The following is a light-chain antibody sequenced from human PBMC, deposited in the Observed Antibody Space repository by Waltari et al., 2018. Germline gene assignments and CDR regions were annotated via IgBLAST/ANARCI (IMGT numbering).Light chain of an antibody. J-gene: IGKJ5*01. CDR1: QSVDTS. V-gene: IGKV3-11*01. CDR3: QQHSNWPPSIT. Sequence: EVVLTQSPATLSLSPGERASLSCRASQSVDTSLAWYQQKPGQAPRLLINDASNRATGIPPRFSGSGSGTDFTLTISSLEPEDFTVYYCQQHSNWPPSITFGQGTRLE. CDR2: DAS.